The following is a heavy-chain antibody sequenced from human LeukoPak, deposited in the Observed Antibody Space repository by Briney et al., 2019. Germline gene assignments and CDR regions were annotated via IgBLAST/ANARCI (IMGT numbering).Heavy chain of an antibody. CDR1: GFSLITSGVA. Sequence: SGPTLVNPTQTLTLTCTFSGFSLITSGVAVGWIRQPPGKALEWLALIYWDDDERYSPSLKNRLTITKDTSRNRVVLTMPNMDPVDTATYYCAHSIRIGREGGGDKAYYFDSWGQGTLVTVSS. CDR3: AHSIRIGREGGGDKAYYFDS. J-gene: IGHJ4*02. CDR2: IYWDDDE. V-gene: IGHV2-5*02. D-gene: IGHD2-21*01.